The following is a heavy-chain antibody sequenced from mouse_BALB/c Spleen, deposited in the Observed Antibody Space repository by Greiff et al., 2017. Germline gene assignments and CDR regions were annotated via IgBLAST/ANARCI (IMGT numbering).Heavy chain of an antibody. CDR1: GYSITSGYY. Sequence: EVKLQESGPGLVKPSQSLSLTCSVTGYSITSGYYWNWIRQFPGNKLEWMGYISYDGSNNYNPSLKNRISITRDTSKNQFFLKLNSVTTEDTATYYCAREDYGSSYRGYYAMDYWGQGTSVTVSS. D-gene: IGHD1-1*01. CDR2: ISYDGSN. CDR3: AREDYGSSYRGYYAMDY. V-gene: IGHV3-6*02. J-gene: IGHJ4*01.